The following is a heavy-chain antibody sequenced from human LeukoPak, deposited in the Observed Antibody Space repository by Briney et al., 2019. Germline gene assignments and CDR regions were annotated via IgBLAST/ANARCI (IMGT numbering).Heavy chain of an antibody. CDR1: GGTFSSYD. D-gene: IGHD3-22*01. V-gene: IGHV1-8*02. J-gene: IGHJ4*02. CDR3: ARSDYDSSGYYLLVDY. Sequence: GASVKVSCKASGGTFSSYDINWVRQATGQGLEWMGWMNPNSGNTGYAQKFQGRVTMTRNTSISTAYMELSSLRSEDTAVYYCARSDYDSSGYYLLVDYWGQGTLVTVSS. CDR2: MNPNSGNT.